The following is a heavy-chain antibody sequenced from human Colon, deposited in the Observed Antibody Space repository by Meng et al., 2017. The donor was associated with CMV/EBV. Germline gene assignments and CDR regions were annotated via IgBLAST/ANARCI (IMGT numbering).Heavy chain of an antibody. V-gene: IGHV1-18*01. CDR3: ARDKGGYAGGGDH. D-gene: IGHD5-12*01. J-gene: IGHJ4*02. CDR1: GYRVVSYG. CDR2: IGAHTGNT. Sequence: QASGYRVVSYGFSWVRQAPGQGLEWMGWIGAHTGNTNYAQKFQDRVTMTTDMSTSTAYMELRSLRSDDTAVYYCARDKGGYAGGGDHWGQGTLVTVSS.